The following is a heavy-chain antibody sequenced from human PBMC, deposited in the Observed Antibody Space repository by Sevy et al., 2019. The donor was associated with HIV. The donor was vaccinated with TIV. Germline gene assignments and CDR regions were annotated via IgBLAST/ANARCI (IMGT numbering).Heavy chain of an antibody. CDR1: GLTFSNYA. CDR2: FSFGCGKI. V-gene: IGHV3-23*01. J-gene: IGHJ4*01. D-gene: IGHD2-2*01. Sequence: GGSLRLSCAASGLTFSNYAMSWIRQAPGKGLEWVSTFSFGCGKINYADSVKGRFTISRDNSKNTLYLQMNSLRAEDTALYYCAREGCSKPHDYWGHGTLVTVSS. CDR3: AREGCSKPHDY.